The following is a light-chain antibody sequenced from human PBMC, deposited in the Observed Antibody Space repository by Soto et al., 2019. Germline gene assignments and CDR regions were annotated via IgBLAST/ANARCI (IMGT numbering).Light chain of an antibody. J-gene: IGLJ1*01. CDR3: AAWDDSLNGYV. CDR1: SGGVGGYNY. CDR2: EVT. V-gene: IGLV2-8*01. Sequence: QSALTQPPSASGSPGQSVTISCTGASGGVGGYNYVSWFQQHPGKAPKLMIYEVTQRPSGVPDRFSGSKSDTSASLAISGLQSEDEADYYRAAWDDSLNGYVFGTGTKV.